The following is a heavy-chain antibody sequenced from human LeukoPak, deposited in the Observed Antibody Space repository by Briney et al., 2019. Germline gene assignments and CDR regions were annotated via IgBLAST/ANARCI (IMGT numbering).Heavy chain of an antibody. Sequence: SETLSLTCAVYGGSFSGYYWSWIRQPPGKGLEWIGEINHSGSTNYNPSLKSRVTISVDTSKNQFSLKLSSVTAADTAVYYCARAGYYYGSASYLKYFQHWGQGTLVTVSS. V-gene: IGHV4-34*01. CDR1: GGSFSGYY. J-gene: IGHJ1*01. CDR2: INHSGST. CDR3: ARAGYYYGSASYLKYFQH. D-gene: IGHD3-10*01.